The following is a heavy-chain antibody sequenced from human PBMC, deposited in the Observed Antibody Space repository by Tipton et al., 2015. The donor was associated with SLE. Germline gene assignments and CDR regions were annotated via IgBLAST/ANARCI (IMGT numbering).Heavy chain of an antibody. V-gene: IGHV4-30-2*05. Sequence: TLSLTCTVSGGSISSGGYSWSWIRQPPGKGLEWIGYIYYSGSTYYNPSLKSRVTISVDTSKNQFSLKLSSVTAADTAVYYCAVGGRFLEWLLYWDYWGQGTLVTVSS. J-gene: IGHJ4*02. CDR1: GGSISSGGYS. D-gene: IGHD3-3*01. CDR2: IYYSGST. CDR3: AVGGRFLEWLLYWDY.